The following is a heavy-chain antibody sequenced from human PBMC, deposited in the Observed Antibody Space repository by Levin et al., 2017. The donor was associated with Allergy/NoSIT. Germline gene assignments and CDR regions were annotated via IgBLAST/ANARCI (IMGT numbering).Heavy chain of an antibody. Sequence: SETLSLTCGVSGGSFSSFYWAWLRQTPGKGLEWLGEVNQHGTTEYNPSLDPSLKSRVTLSADKSKNQFSLRLESVTAADTAVYYFASLFFKRLDFWGQGTVVTVSS. D-gene: IGHD3-3*01. CDR1: GGSFSSFY. CDR3: ASLFFKRLDF. J-gene: IGHJ4*02. V-gene: IGHV4-34*10. CDR2: VNQHGTT.